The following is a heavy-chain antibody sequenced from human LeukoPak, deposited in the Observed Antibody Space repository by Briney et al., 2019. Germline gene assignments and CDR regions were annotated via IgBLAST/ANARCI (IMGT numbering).Heavy chain of an antibody. CDR2: IYYTGST. D-gene: IGHD7-27*01. V-gene: IGHV4-59*02. CDR1: GGSVSDYY. J-gene: IGHJ4*02. CDR3: ASRKLGNDY. Sequence: SETLSLTCTTSGGSVSDYYWSWIRQSPGKGLEWIGYIYYTGSTSYNPSLKSRVTISADTSKNEFSLKLNSVTAADTAVYYCASRKLGNDYWGQGTLVTVSS.